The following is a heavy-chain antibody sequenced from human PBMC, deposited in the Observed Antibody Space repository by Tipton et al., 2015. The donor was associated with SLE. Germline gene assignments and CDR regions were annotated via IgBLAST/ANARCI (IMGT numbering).Heavy chain of an antibody. V-gene: IGHV3-21*01. CDR2: ISSSSSYI. CDR3: ARVLNSGWLIDC. Sequence: SLRLSCAASGFTFSTYSINWVRQAPGKGLEWVSSISSSSSYIIYADSVKGRFTISRDNAKNSLYLQMNSLRAEDTAVYYCARVLNSGWLIDCWGQGTLVTVSS. CDR1: GFTFSTYS. J-gene: IGHJ4*02. D-gene: IGHD6-19*01.